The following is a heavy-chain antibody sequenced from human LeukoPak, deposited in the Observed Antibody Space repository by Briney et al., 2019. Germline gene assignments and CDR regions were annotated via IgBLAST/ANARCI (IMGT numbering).Heavy chain of an antibody. Sequence: ASEKVSCKASGYTFTSYDINWVRQATGQGLEWMGWMNPNSGNTGYAQKFQGRVTMTRNTSISIAYMELSSLRSDDTAVYYCARATGKDILTGRKLDNWGQGTLVTVSS. CDR1: GYTFTSYD. J-gene: IGHJ4*02. CDR2: MNPNSGNT. D-gene: IGHD3-9*01. CDR3: ARATGKDILTGRKLDN. V-gene: IGHV1-8*01.